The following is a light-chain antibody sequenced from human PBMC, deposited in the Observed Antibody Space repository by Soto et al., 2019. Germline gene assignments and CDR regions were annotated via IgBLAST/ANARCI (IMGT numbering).Light chain of an antibody. V-gene: IGKV4-1*01. Sequence: DIVMTQSPDSLAVSLGERATINFNAAQIVSDSSNNKNYLVWYQQKPGQPPKLLIYWASTRESGVPDRFSGSGSGTDFTLTISSLQAEDVAVYYCQQYYSTPLTFGGGTKVDIK. CDR3: QQYYSTPLT. CDR1: QIVSDSSNNKNY. CDR2: WAS. J-gene: IGKJ4*01.